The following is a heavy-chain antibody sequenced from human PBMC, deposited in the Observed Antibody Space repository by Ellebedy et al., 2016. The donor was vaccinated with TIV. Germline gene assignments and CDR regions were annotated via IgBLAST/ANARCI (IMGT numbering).Heavy chain of an antibody. D-gene: IGHD1-7*01. CDR2: ISGSGGGT. CDR1: GFTFSTSA. V-gene: IGHV3-23*01. CDR3: AKRLELRRVPDY. Sequence: GGSLRLSCAASGFTFSTSAMSWVRQAPGKGLEWVSAISGSGGGTYYADSVKGRFSISRDDSNNTLYLQMHSLRAEDTAVYYCAKRLELRRVPDYWGQGTLVTVSS. J-gene: IGHJ4*02.